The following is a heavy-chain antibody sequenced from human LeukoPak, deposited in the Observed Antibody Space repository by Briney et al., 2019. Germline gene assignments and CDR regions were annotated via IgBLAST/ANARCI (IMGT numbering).Heavy chain of an antibody. Sequence: PGGSLRLSCVASGFTFSSYGMHWVRQAPGKGLEWVAVIWYDGSNKYYADSVKGRFTISRDDSKNTLYLQMNSLRAEDTAVYYCARDRNIGYFDCWGQGTLVTVSS. CDR2: IWYDGSNK. V-gene: IGHV3-33*01. J-gene: IGHJ4*02. CDR1: GFTFSSYG. D-gene: IGHD5-12*01. CDR3: ARDRNIGYFDC.